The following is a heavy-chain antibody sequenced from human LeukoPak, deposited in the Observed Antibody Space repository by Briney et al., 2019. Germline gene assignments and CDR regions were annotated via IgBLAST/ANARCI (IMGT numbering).Heavy chain of an antibody. CDR2: IIPIFGTA. V-gene: IGHV1-69*13. Sequence: SVKVSCKASGGTFSSYAISWVRQAPGQGLEWMGGIIPIFGTANYAQKFQGRVTITADESTSTAYMELSSLRSEDTAVYYCARSPRTVVTGCGMDVWGQGTTVTVSS. CDR1: GGTFSSYA. D-gene: IGHD4-23*01. J-gene: IGHJ6*02. CDR3: ARSPRTVVTGCGMDV.